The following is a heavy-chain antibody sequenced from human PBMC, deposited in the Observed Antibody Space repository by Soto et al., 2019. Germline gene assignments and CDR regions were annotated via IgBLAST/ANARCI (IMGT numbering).Heavy chain of an antibody. Sequence: QVQLVQSGGEVKKPGASVKVSCKAPGYSFTGYGIIWVRQAPGQGPEWLGRITTYNGDTNYAQNFLGRLTMTTDTSTGTTYMELRSLRSDDTAVYYCARGRGYSLIPVVDDAVDVWGQGTLVTVSS. V-gene: IGHV1-18*04. CDR1: GYSFTGYG. CDR2: ITTYNGDT. D-gene: IGHD5-12*01. CDR3: ARGRGYSLIPVVDDAVDV. J-gene: IGHJ3*01.